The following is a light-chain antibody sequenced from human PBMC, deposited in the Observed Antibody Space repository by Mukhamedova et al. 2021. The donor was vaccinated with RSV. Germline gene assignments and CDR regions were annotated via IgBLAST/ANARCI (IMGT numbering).Light chain of an antibody. CDR3: QQSFHTILT. CDR2: GAS. V-gene: IGKV1-39*01. Sequence: WYQRRVHGQAPKLLIYGASSLQSGVPSRFSGSGSGTDFTLTINGLQPSDFATYYCQQSFHTILTFVQGSEVEIK. J-gene: IGKJ1*01.